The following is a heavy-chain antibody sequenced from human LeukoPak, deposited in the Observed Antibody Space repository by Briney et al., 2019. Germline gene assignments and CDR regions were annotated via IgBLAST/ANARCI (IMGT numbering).Heavy chain of an antibody. CDR3: AKGMFVFGTTFFYFDY. CDR2: IYSGGST. CDR1: GFTVSSNY. D-gene: IGHD2/OR15-2a*01. V-gene: IGHV3-53*01. Sequence: GGSLRLSCAASGFTVSSNYMSWVRQAPGKGLEWVSVIYSGGSTYYADSVKGRFTISRDNFKNTLYLQMNSLRAEDTAVYYCAKGMFVFGTTFFYFDYWGQGTLVTVSS. J-gene: IGHJ4*02.